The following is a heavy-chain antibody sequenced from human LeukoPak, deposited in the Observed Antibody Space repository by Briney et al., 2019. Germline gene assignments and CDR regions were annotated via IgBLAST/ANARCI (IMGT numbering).Heavy chain of an antibody. CDR2: ISISNNSI. J-gene: IGHJ4*02. CDR3: ARETIYSDKVIDH. D-gene: IGHD4-17*01. Sequence: PGGSLRLSCAASGFTFSYYSFNWVRQAPGKGLEWIAYISISNNSIYYADSVQGRFTISIDNAKNSLYLQMNSLRVEDTAVYYCARETIYSDKVIDHWGQGTPVTVSS. V-gene: IGHV3-48*01. CDR1: GFTFSYYS.